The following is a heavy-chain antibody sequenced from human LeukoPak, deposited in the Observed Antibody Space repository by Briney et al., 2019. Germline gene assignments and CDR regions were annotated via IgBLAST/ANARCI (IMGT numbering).Heavy chain of an antibody. D-gene: IGHD5-12*01. J-gene: IGHJ4*02. CDR3: AREGGYATDAPEDNFDY. V-gene: IGHV1-18*01. CDR1: GYTFTSYG. Sequence: ASVKVSCKASGYTFTSYGISWVRQAPGQGLEWMGWISAYNGNTNYAQKLQGRVTMTTDTSPSTAYMELRSLRSDDTAVYYCAREGGYATDAPEDNFDYWGQGTLVTVSS. CDR2: ISAYNGNT.